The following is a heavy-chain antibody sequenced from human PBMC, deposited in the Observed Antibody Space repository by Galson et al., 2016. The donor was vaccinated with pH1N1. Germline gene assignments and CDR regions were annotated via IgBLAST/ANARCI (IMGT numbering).Heavy chain of an antibody. CDR3: ARESLEWLIISGHRVELNWFDS. CDR2: VSGTGTT. D-gene: IGHD3-3*01. V-gene: IGHV4-61*02. CDR1: GGSISSDSDY. J-gene: IGHJ5*01. Sequence: TLSLTCTVSGGSISSDSDYWTWIRQPAGKGLEWIGRVSGTGTTNYNPSLKSRVTISIDTSKNQFSLKMASVTPADTAVYFCARESLEWLIISGHRVELNWFDSWGQGTLVTVSS.